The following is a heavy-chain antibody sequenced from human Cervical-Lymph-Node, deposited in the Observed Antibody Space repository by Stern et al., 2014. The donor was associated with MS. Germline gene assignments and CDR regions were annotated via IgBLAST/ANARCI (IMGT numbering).Heavy chain of an antibody. Sequence: QLVQSGAEVKKPGASVKVSCKASGYTFANYGITWVRQSPGKGLEWMGRISTHNAKANYAQKIQGRVTMTTDTSTRTAYMELRSLRSDDTAMYYCARWATLYGMDVWGQGTTVSVSS. J-gene: IGHJ6*02. CDR3: ARWATLYGMDV. CDR2: ISTHNAKA. D-gene: IGHD5-24*01. CDR1: GYTFANYG. V-gene: IGHV1-18*04.